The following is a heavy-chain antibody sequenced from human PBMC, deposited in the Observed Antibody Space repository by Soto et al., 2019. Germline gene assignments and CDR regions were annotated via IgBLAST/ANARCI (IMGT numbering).Heavy chain of an antibody. Sequence: PGGSLRLSCAASGFTFSSYAMSWVRQAPGKGLEWVSAISGSGGSTYYADSVKGRFTISRDNSKNTLYLQMNSLRAEDTAVYYCAKEVPLKYCSGGSCYSGLLDYWGQGTLVTVSS. J-gene: IGHJ4*02. CDR2: ISGSGGST. D-gene: IGHD2-15*01. CDR3: AKEVPLKYCSGGSCYSGLLDY. CDR1: GFTFSSYA. V-gene: IGHV3-23*01.